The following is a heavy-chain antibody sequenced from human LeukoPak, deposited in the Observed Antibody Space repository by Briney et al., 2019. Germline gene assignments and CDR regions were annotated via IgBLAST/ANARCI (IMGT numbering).Heavy chain of an antibody. J-gene: IGHJ5*02. D-gene: IGHD3-3*01. V-gene: IGHV1-18*01. Sequence: ASVKVSCKASGYTFTSYGISWVRQAPGQGLEWMGWISAYNGNTNYAQKLQGRVTMTTDTSTSTAYMELRSLRSDDTAVYYCARGQSSNYDFWSGYANWFDPWGQGTLVTVSS. CDR3: ARGQSSNYDFWSGYANWFDP. CDR2: ISAYNGNT. CDR1: GYTFTSYG.